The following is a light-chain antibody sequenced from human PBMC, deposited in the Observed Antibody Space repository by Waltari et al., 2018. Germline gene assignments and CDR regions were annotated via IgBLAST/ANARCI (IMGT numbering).Light chain of an antibody. CDR3: SSYTSSNTLG. CDR2: DDS. CDR1: SSAVGGYNY. Sequence: QSALTQPASVSGSPGQSITLSCTGTSSAVGGYNYVSWYQQPPGKAPKPMMYDDSNRPSGCSNRFAGSKSGNTASLTISGLQAEDEADYYCSSYTSSNTLGFGTGTKVTVL. J-gene: IGLJ1*01. V-gene: IGLV2-14*03.